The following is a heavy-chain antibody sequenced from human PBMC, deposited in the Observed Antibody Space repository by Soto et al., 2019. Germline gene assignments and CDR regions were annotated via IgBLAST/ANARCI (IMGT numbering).Heavy chain of an antibody. CDR3: ARGLFPLYSSLGGCWFDP. Sequence: QVQLQQWGAGLLKPSETLSLTCAVYGGSFSGYYWSWIRQPPGKGLEWIGEINHSGSTNYNPSLKSRVTISVDTSKNQFSLKLSSVTAADTAVYYCARGLFPLYSSLGGCWFDPWGQGTLFTVSS. CDR1: GGSFSGYY. J-gene: IGHJ5*02. D-gene: IGHD6-13*01. CDR2: INHSGST. V-gene: IGHV4-34*01.